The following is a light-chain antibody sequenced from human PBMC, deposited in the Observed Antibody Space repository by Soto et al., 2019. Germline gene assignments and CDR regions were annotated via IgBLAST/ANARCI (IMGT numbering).Light chain of an antibody. Sequence: QSVLTQPPSVSGAPGQRVTISCTGSSSNIGAGYDVHWYQQFPGTTPKFLIYGNTNRPSGVPDRFSASKSGTSASLDITGLQAEDEAEYFCQSYDSCLTVVFGGGTKLTVL. CDR2: GNT. CDR3: QSYDSCLTVV. CDR1: SSNIGAGYD. V-gene: IGLV1-40*01. J-gene: IGLJ2*01.